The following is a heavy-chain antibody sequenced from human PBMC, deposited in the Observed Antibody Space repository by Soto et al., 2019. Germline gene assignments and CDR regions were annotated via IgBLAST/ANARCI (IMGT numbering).Heavy chain of an antibody. Sequence: GESLKISCKGSGYNFAGYWIAWVRQMPGKGLELMGIIYPSDSDTRYRPSFQGQVTISADKSISSAYLQWSSLRASDTAMYYCARAGVSTRTFDYWGHGTPVTVSS. D-gene: IGHD3-3*01. CDR1: GYNFAGYW. V-gene: IGHV5-51*01. CDR2: IYPSDSDT. J-gene: IGHJ4*01. CDR3: ARAGVSTRTFDY.